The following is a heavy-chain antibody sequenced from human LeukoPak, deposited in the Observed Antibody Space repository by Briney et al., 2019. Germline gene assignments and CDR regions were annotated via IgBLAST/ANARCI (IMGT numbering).Heavy chain of an antibody. CDR1: GYTFTSFG. CDR3: ARETTGSYYGLDY. CDR2: ISAYNGNT. D-gene: IGHD1-26*01. V-gene: IGHV1-18*01. Sequence: GASVKVSCKASGYTFTSFGITWVRQAPGQGLEWMGWISAYNGNTEYAQKLQGRVTMTTDTSTNTAYMELRSLRSDDTAVYYCARETTGSYYGLDYWGQGTLVTVSS. J-gene: IGHJ4*02.